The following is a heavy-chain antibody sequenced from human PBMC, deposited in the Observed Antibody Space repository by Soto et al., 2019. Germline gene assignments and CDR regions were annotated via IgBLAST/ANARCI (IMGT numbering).Heavy chain of an antibody. Sequence: QVQLVQSGAEVKKPGSSVKVSCKPSGGTFSSYAFTWVRQAPGQGLEWMGKIIPILGVAQYAHKFQGRVTITAAKSTSTAYMELSSLRSEDTAVYYCARGYDSSGYYHYWGQGTLVAVSS. CDR3: ARGYDSSGYYHY. CDR2: IIPILGVA. V-gene: IGHV1-69*02. J-gene: IGHJ4*02. D-gene: IGHD3-22*01. CDR1: GGTFSSYA.